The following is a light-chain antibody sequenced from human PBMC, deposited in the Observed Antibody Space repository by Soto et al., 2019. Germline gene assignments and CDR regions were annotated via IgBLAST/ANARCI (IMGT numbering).Light chain of an antibody. V-gene: IGLV2-23*02. CDR3: CSYEGSSTFYV. J-gene: IGLJ1*01. CDR1: SSDVGSYNL. Sequence: QSALTQPASVSGSPGQSITISCTGTSSDVGSYNLVSWYQQHPGKAPKLMIYEVSKRPSGVSNRFSGSKSGNTASLTISGLHAENEADYYCCSYEGSSTFYVFGTGTKLTVL. CDR2: EVS.